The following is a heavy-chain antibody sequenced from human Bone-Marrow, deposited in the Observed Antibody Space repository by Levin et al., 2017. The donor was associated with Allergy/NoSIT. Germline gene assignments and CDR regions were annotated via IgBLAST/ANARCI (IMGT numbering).Heavy chain of an antibody. V-gene: IGHV1-2*02. J-gene: IGHJ1*01. D-gene: IGHD2-15*01. Sequence: GESLKISCKASGYTFTGYYMHWVRQAPGQGLEWMGWINPNSGGTNYAQKFQGRVTMTRDTSISTAYMELSRLRSDDTAVYYCARGTPPLGYCSGGSCPFYFQHWGQGTLVTVSS. CDR1: GYTFTGYY. CDR2: INPNSGGT. CDR3: ARGTPPLGYCSGGSCPFYFQH.